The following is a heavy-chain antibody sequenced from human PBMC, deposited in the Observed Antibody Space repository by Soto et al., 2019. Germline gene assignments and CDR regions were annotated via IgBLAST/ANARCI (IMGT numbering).Heavy chain of an antibody. CDR3: ASCLNGVDDAFDI. CDR1: GFTFSRYG. Sequence: QVQLVESGGGVVQPGRSLRLSCTASGFTFSRYGMHWVRQAPGKGLEWVAVIWYDGGDKYNVDSVRGRFTISRDSSKNTLYLQLNSLRAEDTAVYYFASCLNGVDDAFDIWGQGTMVTVSS. J-gene: IGHJ3*02. V-gene: IGHV3-33*03. D-gene: IGHD3-9*01. CDR2: IWYDGGDK.